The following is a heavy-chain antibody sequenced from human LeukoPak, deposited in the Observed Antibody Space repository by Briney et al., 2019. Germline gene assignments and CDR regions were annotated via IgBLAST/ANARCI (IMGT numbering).Heavy chain of an antibody. CDR1: GFTFSIYT. CDR3: AKSRDGYNSAADY. CDR2: ISGDGGST. V-gene: IGHV3-23*01. Sequence: GGSLRLSCAASGFTFSIYTMAWVRQAPGGGLEWVSGISGDGGSTYYADSVKGRFTISRDNSKNTLYLQMNSLGAEDTAVYYCAKSRDGYNSAADYWGQGTLVTVSS. D-gene: IGHD5-24*01. J-gene: IGHJ4*02.